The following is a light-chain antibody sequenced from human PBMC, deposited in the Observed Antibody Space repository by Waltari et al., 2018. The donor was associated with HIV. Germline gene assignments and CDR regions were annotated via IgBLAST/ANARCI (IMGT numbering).Light chain of an antibody. Sequence: QSALTQPASVSGSPGQSITISCTGTSSDVGGYTYVSWYQQHPGKAPKLIIYEVSNRPSGVSDLFAGSKSGNTASLTISGLQAEDEADYFCSSYAMTTTVLFGGGTKLTVL. CDR3: SSYAMTTTVL. CDR2: EVS. J-gene: IGLJ2*01. CDR1: SSDVGGYTY. V-gene: IGLV2-14*01.